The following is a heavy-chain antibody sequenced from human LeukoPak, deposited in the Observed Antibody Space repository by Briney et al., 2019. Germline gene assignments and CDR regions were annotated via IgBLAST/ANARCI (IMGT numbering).Heavy chain of an antibody. Sequence: ASVKVSCKASGYTFTGYYMHWVRQAPGQGLEWMGWINPNSGGTNYAQKFQGRVTMTRDTSISTAYMELSRLRSDDTAVYYCARVVSYYYDSSGYYYLDYWGQGTLVTVSS. V-gene: IGHV1-2*02. CDR2: INPNSGGT. D-gene: IGHD3-22*01. CDR3: ARVVSYYYDSSGYYYLDY. CDR1: GYTFTGYY. J-gene: IGHJ4*02.